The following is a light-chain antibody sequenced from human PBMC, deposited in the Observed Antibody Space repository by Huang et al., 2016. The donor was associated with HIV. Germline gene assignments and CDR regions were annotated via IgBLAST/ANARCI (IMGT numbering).Light chain of an antibody. J-gene: IGKJ1*01. CDR3: QRYDSVPRA. CDR2: AAS. Sequence: DIQMTQSPASLSASTGIRVTLTCRASQDIGNFVAWFQQKPGKVPRLLIYAASVLQSGVPSRFSGRGSGTDFTLTITNFQAEDVATYYCQRYDSVPRAFGQGTKVDLK. CDR1: QDIGNF. V-gene: IGKV1-27*01.